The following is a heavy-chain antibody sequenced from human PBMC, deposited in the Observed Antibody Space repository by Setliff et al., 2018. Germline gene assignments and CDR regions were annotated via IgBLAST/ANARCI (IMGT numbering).Heavy chain of an antibody. V-gene: IGHV1-69*13. D-gene: IGHD3-3*01. CDR3: ARDDGRAAVAEWFFDS. CDR1: GGTFRNYG. J-gene: IGHJ4*02. CDR2: TIPMFGTT. Sequence: SVKVSCKATGGTFRNYGISWVRQAPGQGLEWMGGTIPMFGTTNYAQKFQGRVTITADESTNTAYMELSSLRYEDTAVYYCARDDGRAAVAEWFFDSWGQGSLVTVSS.